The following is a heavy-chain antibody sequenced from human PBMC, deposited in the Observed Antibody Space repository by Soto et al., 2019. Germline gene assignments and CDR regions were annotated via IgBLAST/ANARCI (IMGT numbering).Heavy chain of an antibody. V-gene: IGHV4-4*02. Sequence: PSETLSLTCAVSGGSISSSNWWSWVRQPPEKGLEWIGEIYHSGSTNYNPSLKSRVTISVDKSKNQFSPKLSSVTAADTAVYYCASRSLLSGSYYYYGMDFWGQGTTVT. CDR2: IYHSGST. D-gene: IGHD2-2*01. J-gene: IGHJ6*02. CDR3: ASRSLLSGSYYYYGMDF. CDR1: GGSISSSNW.